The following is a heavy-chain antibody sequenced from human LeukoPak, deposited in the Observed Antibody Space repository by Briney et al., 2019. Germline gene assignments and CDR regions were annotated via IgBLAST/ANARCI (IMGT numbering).Heavy chain of an antibody. D-gene: IGHD3-22*01. CDR2: IRSKANSYAT. CDR1: GFTFSGSA. CDR3: TRQPDYYDSSGYYYWYYFDY. Sequence: PGGSLRLSCAASGFTFSGSAMHWVRQASGKGLEWVGRIRSKANSYATAYAASVKGRFTISRDDSKNTAYLQMNSLKTEDTAVYYCTRQPDYYDSSGYYYWYYFDYWGQGTLVTVSS. J-gene: IGHJ4*02. V-gene: IGHV3-73*01.